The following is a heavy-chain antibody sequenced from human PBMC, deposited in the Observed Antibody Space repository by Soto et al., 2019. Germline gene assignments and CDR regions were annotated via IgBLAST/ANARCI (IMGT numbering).Heavy chain of an antibody. CDR3: ATVRPPGYSYGPYDY. CDR2: THHRSKWYN. CDR1: GDSVSSNSVN. J-gene: IGHJ4*02. V-gene: IGHV6-1*01. D-gene: IGHD1-26*01. Sequence: SQTLSLTCAISGDSVSSNSVNWNWIRQSPSRGLEWLGRTHHRSKWYNDYAVSVKSRITINPDTSKNQFSLQLNSVTPEDTAVYYCATVRPPGYSYGPYDYWGQGTLVTVSS.